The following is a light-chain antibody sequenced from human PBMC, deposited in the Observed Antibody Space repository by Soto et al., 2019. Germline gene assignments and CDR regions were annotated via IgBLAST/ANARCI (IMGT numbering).Light chain of an antibody. CDR2: SNN. Sequence: QLVLTQPPSASGTPGQRVTISCSGSSSNIGSNTVNWYQQLPGTAPKLLIYSNNQRPSGVPDRFSGSKSCTSASLAISGLQSEDEADYYCAAWDDSLNGPHVVFGGGTKLTVL. J-gene: IGLJ2*01. CDR3: AAWDDSLNGPHVV. V-gene: IGLV1-44*01. CDR1: SSNIGSNT.